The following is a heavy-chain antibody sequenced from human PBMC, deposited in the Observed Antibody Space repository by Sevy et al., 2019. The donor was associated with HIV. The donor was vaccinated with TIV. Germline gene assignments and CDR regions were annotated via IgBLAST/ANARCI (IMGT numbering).Heavy chain of an antibody. Sequence: GGSLRLSCTASGFIFSTYAMTWVRQAPGKGLEWVSAISGSGGSTYYADSLKGRFTIFRDNSKNTLYLQMNNLRAEDTAAYYCAKGDSTFYGLDVWDQGTTVTVSS. CDR1: GFIFSTYA. V-gene: IGHV3-23*01. CDR2: ISGSGGST. CDR3: AKGDSTFYGLDV. J-gene: IGHJ6*02. D-gene: IGHD6-13*01.